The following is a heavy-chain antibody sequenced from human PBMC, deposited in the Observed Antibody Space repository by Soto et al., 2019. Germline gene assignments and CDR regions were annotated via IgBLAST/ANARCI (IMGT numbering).Heavy chain of an antibody. J-gene: IGHJ4*02. CDR3: AKKNCGYSYGCPDY. D-gene: IGHD5-18*01. Sequence: EVQLLESGGGLVQPGGSLRLSCAASGFTFSSYAMSWVRQAPGKGLEWVSAISGSGGSTYYADSVKGRFTISRDNSKNTLYQQMNSLRAEDTAVYYCAKKNCGYSYGCPDYWGQGTLVTVSS. CDR2: ISGSGGST. V-gene: IGHV3-23*01. CDR1: GFTFSSYA.